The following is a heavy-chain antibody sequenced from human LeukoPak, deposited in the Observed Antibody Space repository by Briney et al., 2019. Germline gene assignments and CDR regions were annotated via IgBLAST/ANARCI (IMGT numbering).Heavy chain of an antibody. CDR3: ARELFSYGSNIIDY. CDR2: ISSSSSTI. J-gene: IGHJ4*02. CDR1: GFTFSSYS. V-gene: IGHV3-48*01. Sequence: PGGSLRLSCADSGFTFSSYSRNWVRQAPGKGLEWVSYISSSSSTIYYADSVKGRFTISRDNAKNSLYLQMNSLRAEDTAVYYCARELFSYGSNIIDYWGQGTLVTVSS. D-gene: IGHD5-18*01.